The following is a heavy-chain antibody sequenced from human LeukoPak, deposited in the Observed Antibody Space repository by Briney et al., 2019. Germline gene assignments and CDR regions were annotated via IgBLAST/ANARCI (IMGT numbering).Heavy chain of an antibody. Sequence: GGSLRLSCAASGFSFSSFAMIWVGPAPVNCLNWVATIAGSGGSTYYADSVKGRFTISRDNSKNTLYLQMNSLRAEDTAVYYCAKDRRVVVAATHLGYYGMDVWGQGTTVTVSS. J-gene: IGHJ6*02. V-gene: IGHV3-23*01. CDR3: AKDRRVVVAATHLGYYGMDV. CDR2: IAGSGGST. CDR1: GFSFSSFA. D-gene: IGHD2-15*01.